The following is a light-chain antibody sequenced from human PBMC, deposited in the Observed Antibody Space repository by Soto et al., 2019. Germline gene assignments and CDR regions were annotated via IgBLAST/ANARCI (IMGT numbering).Light chain of an antibody. CDR1: QDISDY. Sequence: DIQMTQSPSSLPASVGDRVTITCQASQDISDYLNWYQQKPGKAPNILIYDASNLETGVPSRFSGSGSGTDFTFTISSLQPEDFATYYCQQYDNLPFTFGPGTKVDIK. CDR2: DAS. J-gene: IGKJ3*01. CDR3: QQYDNLPFT. V-gene: IGKV1-33*01.